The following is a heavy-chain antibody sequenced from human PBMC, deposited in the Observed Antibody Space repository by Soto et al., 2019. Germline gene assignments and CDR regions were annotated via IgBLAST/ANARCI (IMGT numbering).Heavy chain of an antibody. V-gene: IGHV4-61*01. J-gene: IGHJ3*02. CDR2: IYYSGST. CDR3: AREVGGYCSGCSCYDAFDI. D-gene: IGHD2-15*01. CDR1: GGSVSSGSYY. Sequence: PSETLSLTCTVSGGSVSSGSYYWSWIRQPPGKGLEWIGYIYYSGSTNYNTSLKSRVTISVDTSKNQISLKLSSVTAADTAVFYCAREVGGYCSGCSCYDAFDIWGQGTMVTVSS.